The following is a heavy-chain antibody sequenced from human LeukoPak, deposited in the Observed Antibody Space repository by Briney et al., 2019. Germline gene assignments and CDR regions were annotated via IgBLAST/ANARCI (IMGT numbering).Heavy chain of an antibody. D-gene: IGHD2-21*02. CDR1: GGSISSGGYY. CDR3: ARASRIVVVTAISNWFDP. J-gene: IGHJ5*02. Sequence: SSQTLSLTCTVSGGSISSGGYYWSWIRQHPGKGLEWIGYIYYSGSTYYNPSLKSRVTISVDTSKNQFFLKLSSVTAADTAVYYCARASRIVVVTAISNWFDPWGQGTLVTVSS. V-gene: IGHV4-31*03. CDR2: IYYSGST.